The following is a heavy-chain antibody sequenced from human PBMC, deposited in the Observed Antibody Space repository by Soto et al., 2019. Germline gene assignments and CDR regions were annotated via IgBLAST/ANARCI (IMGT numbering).Heavy chain of an antibody. CDR2: SNYGGPT. Sequence: SETLSLTCTVSGGAINSTVYYWGWIRQRPGKGLEWIGSSNYGGPTYYSLSLQIRVTISLDTAKNHFSLNLRSVTAADTAVYYCARHGAYITSVYYYYGMDVWGQGTTVTVSS. CDR1: GGAINSTVYY. J-gene: IGHJ6*02. V-gene: IGHV4-39*01. CDR3: ARHGAYITSVYYYYGMDV. D-gene: IGHD3-16*01.